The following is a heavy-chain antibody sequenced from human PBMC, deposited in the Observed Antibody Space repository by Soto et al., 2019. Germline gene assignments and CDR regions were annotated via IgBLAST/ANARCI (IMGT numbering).Heavy chain of an antibody. D-gene: IGHD2-2*01. V-gene: IGHV3-48*03. CDR1: GFTFSNYE. CDR3: ARLHCTSTNCSDNYYYGMDV. CDR2: ITSGGSTM. J-gene: IGHJ6*02. Sequence: EVQLVESGGGLVQPGGSLRLSCAASGFTFSNYEMNWVRQAPGKGLEWVAYITSGGSTMYYADSVKGRFTISRDNVRNSLFLQMNSLRAEDTAVYYCARLHCTSTNCSDNYYYGMDVWGPGTTVTVSS.